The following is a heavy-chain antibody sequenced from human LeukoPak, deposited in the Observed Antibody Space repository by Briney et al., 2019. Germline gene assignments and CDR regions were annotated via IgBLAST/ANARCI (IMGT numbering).Heavy chain of an antibody. J-gene: IGHJ4*02. D-gene: IGHD3-16*01. Sequence: PGGSLRLSCAASGFTFSSYPMSWVRQTPGKGLEWISGISDSALSTYYTDSVKGRFTISRDNSKDTLYLQMNSLRAEDTAVYYCAKVGRPRSWPHHFDYWGQGTLVTVSS. CDR1: GFTFSSYP. CDR3: AKVGRPRSWPHHFDY. V-gene: IGHV3-23*01. CDR2: ISDSALST.